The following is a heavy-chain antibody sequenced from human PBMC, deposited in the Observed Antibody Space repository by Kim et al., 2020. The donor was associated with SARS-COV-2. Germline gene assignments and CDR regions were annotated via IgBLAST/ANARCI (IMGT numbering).Heavy chain of an antibody. J-gene: IGHJ6*02. CDR3: ARLGYSSSSYFGMDV. V-gene: IGHV3-7*01. CDR1: GFTFSSHW. CDR2: IKKGGSEK. Sequence: GGSLRLSCAASGFTFSSHWMTWVRQSPEKGLEWVATIKKGGSEKQYVDSVKGRFTISRDNAKNSLYLQMNSLRAEDTAMYYCARLGYSSSSYFGMDVWGQGDTVIVSS. D-gene: IGHD6-6*01.